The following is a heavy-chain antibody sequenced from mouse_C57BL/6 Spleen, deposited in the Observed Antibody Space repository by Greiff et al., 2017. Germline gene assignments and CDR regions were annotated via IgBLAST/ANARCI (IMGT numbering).Heavy chain of an antibody. CDR1: GYTFTSYW. Sequence: QVQLQQPGAELVKPGASVKLSCKASGYTFTSYWMHWVKQRPGQGLEWIGMIHPNSGSTNYNEKFKSKATLTVDKSSSTAYMQLSSLPSEDSAVYYCAREWIATVVATGAGFEYWGQGTTLTVSA. J-gene: IGHJ2*01. V-gene: IGHV1-64*01. CDR2: IHPNSGST. D-gene: IGHD1-1*01. CDR3: AREWIATVVATGAGFEY.